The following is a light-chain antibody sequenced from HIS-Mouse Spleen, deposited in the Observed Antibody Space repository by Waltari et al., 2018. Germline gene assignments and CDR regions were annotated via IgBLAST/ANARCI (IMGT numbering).Light chain of an antibody. V-gene: IGLV1-44*01. CDR3: AAWDDSLNGRV. CDR1: SSNIGSNT. J-gene: IGLJ3*02. CDR2: SNT. Sequence: QSVLTQPPSASGTPGQRVTISCSGSSSNIGSNTVNWYQQLPGTAPKLLIYSNTRRPSGGPDRFSGSTSGTSASLAISGRQSEDEADDYCAAWDDSLNGRVFGGGTKLTVL.